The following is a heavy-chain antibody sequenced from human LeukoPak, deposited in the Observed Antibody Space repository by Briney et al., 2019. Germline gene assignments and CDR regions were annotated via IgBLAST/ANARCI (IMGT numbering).Heavy chain of an antibody. J-gene: IGHJ4*02. Sequence: ASVKVSCKASGYTFTGYYMHWVRQAPGQGLESMGRINPNSGGTNYAQKFQGRVTMTRDTSISTAYMELSRLRSDDTAVYYCARVVRDGYKTYYFDYWGQGTLVTVSS. D-gene: IGHD5-24*01. CDR2: INPNSGGT. V-gene: IGHV1-2*06. CDR1: GYTFTGYY. CDR3: ARVVRDGYKTYYFDY.